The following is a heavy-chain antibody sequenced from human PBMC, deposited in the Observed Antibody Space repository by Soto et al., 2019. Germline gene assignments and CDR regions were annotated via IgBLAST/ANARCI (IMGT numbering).Heavy chain of an antibody. Sequence: TCTVSGGSISSGGYYWSWIRQHPGKGLEWIGYIYYSGSTYYKPSLKSRVTISVDTSKNQFSLKLSSVTAADTAVYYCAREDSSGYSLDYWGQGTLVTVSS. J-gene: IGHJ4*02. D-gene: IGHD3-22*01. CDR3: AREDSSGYSLDY. CDR2: IYYSGST. V-gene: IGHV4-31*03. CDR1: GGSISSGGYY.